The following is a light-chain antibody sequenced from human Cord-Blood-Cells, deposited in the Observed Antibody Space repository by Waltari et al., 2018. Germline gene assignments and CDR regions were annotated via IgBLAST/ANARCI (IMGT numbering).Light chain of an antibody. V-gene: IGLV2-11*01. CDR2: DVS. Sequence: QSALTQPRSVSGSPGQSVTISCTGTSSDVGGYNYVSWYQQHPGKAPNLMIYDVSNRPSGVPDRFSGSKSGNTASLTISGLQAEDEADYYCCSYAGSYPYVFGTGTKVTVL. CDR3: CSYAGSYPYV. CDR1: SSDVGGYNY. J-gene: IGLJ1*01.